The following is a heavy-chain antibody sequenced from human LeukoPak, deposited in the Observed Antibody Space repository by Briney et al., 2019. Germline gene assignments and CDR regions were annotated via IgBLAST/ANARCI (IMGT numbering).Heavy chain of an antibody. D-gene: IGHD4-17*01. V-gene: IGHV4-34*01. J-gene: IGHJ4*02. CDR3: ARGRSYEYGDYDY. CDR1: GGSFSGYY. Sequence: SETLSLTCVVYGGSFSGYYWSWIRQPPGKGLEWIGEINHSGSTNYNPSLKSRVTTSVDTSKNQFSLKLSSVTAADTAVYYCARGRSYEYGDYDYWGQGTLVTVSS. CDR2: INHSGST.